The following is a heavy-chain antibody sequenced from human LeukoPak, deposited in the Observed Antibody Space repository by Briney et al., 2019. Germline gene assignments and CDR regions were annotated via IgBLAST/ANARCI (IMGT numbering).Heavy chain of an antibody. CDR3: ARELATVTRNYYYYGMDV. V-gene: IGHV3-23*01. D-gene: IGHD4-11*01. J-gene: IGHJ6*02. CDR2: ISGSGGST. Sequence: GGSLRLSCAASGFTFSSYAMSWVRQAPGKGLEWVSAISGSGGSTYYADSVKGRFTISRDNSKNTLYLQMNSLRAEDTAVYYCARELATVTRNYYYYGMDVWGQGTTVTVSS. CDR1: GFTFSSYA.